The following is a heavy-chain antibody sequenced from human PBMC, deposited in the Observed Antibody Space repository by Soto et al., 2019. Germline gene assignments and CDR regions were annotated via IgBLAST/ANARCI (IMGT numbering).Heavy chain of an antibody. Sequence: PVGSLRLSCAASGFTFSSHSINWVRQAPGKGLEWVSYISGSGATKYYADSVKGRFTISRDNARNSLYLQMSSLSGEDTAVYYCARAIRGFSYVVDYWGQGTLVTVSS. CDR1: GFTFSSHS. V-gene: IGHV3-48*01. J-gene: IGHJ4*02. D-gene: IGHD5-18*01. CDR3: ARAIRGFSYVVDY. CDR2: ISGSGATK.